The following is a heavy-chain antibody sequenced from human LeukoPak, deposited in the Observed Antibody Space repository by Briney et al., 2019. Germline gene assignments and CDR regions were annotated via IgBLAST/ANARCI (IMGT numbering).Heavy chain of an antibody. CDR3: ARFDYGDSAGRAGPLNF. D-gene: IGHD4-17*01. CDR2: RHYSGSF. CDR1: GGSISSYY. J-gene: IGHJ4*02. Sequence: SETLSLTCSVSGGSISSYYWSWIRQPPGKGLEWIGYRHYSGSFNYSPSLKSRAIISLDTSKNQFSLRLSSVTAADTAVYYCARFDYGDSAGRAGPLNFWGQGTLVTVSS. V-gene: IGHV4-59*01.